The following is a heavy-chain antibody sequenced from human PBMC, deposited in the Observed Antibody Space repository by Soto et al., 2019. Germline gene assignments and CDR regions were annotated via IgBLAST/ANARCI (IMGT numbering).Heavy chain of an antibody. V-gene: IGHV3-23*01. CDR1: GFSFSTHA. CDR3: AREGGAIGGWFGRKFDS. CDR2: ISSGGTTT. D-gene: IGHD6-19*01. J-gene: IGHJ4*02. Sequence: GGSLRLSCTASGFSFSTHAMSWVRQAPGKGLEWVSSISSGGTTTFYAASVEGRFTISRDKSKNTLYLQMNSLRADDTAVYYCAREGGAIGGWFGRKFDSWGQGTQVTVSS.